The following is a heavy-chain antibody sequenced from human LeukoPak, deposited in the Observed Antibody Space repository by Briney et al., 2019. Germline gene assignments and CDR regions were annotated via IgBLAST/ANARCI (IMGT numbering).Heavy chain of an antibody. V-gene: IGHV1-18*04. D-gene: IGHD6-13*01. CDR2: ISAYNGNT. CDR1: GYTCTSYG. J-gene: IGHJ5*02. Sequence: ASVKVSCKASGYTCTSYGISWVRQAPGQGLEWMGWISAYNGNTNYAQKLQGRVTMTTDTSTSTAYMELRSLRSDDTAVYYCAREGWGIAAANSWFDLWGQGTLVTVSS. CDR3: AREGWGIAAANSWFDL.